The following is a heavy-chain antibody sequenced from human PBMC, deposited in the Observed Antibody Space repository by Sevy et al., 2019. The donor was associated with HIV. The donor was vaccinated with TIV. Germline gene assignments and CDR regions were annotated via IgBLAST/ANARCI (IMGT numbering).Heavy chain of an antibody. V-gene: IGHV1-2*06. CDR2: INPNSGGT. J-gene: IGHJ4*02. CDR1: GYIFIDYY. CDR3: VRVSFRNYFDH. Sequence: ASVKVSCKASGYIFIDYYMHWVRQAPGQGLEWMGRINPNSGGTNYTQKLQGRVTMTRDTSITTVYMELSSLRSDDTAVYYCVRVSFRNYFDHWGQGTLVTVSS.